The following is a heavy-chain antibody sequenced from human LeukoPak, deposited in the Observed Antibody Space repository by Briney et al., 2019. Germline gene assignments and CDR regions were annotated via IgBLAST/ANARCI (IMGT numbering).Heavy chain of an antibody. CDR2: ISGGGGST. J-gene: IGHJ4*02. Sequence: PGGSLRLSCAASGFTFSSYWMSWVRQAPGKGLEWVSAISGGGGSTYYADSVKGRFTISRDNPKNTLYLQMNSLRAEDTAVYYCAIAVAAANYFDYWGQGTLVTVSS. V-gene: IGHV3-23*01. D-gene: IGHD6-19*01. CDR1: GFTFSSYW. CDR3: AIAVAAANYFDY.